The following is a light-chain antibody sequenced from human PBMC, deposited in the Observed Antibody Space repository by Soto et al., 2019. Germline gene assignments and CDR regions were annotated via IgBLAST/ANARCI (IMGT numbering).Light chain of an antibody. CDR2: DNS. CDR1: GSTFGAGYD. V-gene: IGLV1-40*01. J-gene: IGLJ2*01. Sequence: QSVLTQPPSVSGAPGQRVTISCTGSGSTFGAGYDVHWYQQLPGTAPKLLIYDNSNRPSGVPDRFSGSKSGTSASLAISGLHAEDEADYYCPSYDSSSRVVFGGGTKLTVL. CDR3: PSYDSSSRVV.